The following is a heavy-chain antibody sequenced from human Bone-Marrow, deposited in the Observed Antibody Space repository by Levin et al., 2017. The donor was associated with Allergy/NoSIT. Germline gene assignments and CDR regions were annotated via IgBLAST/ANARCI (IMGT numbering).Heavy chain of an antibody. J-gene: IGHJ6*02. CDR2: ISYDGKTK. CDR1: GFVFDTYG. V-gene: IGHV3-30*03. Sequence: PGGSLRLSCGGSGFVFDTYGIHWVRQAPCQGLEWVAVISYDGKTKYYADSVNGRFTISRDDSKNTAYLQMNSLRPADTAVYHCAGDLTMYGEVTYGMDVWGQGTTVTVSS. D-gene: IGHD3-3*01. CDR3: AGDLTMYGEVTYGMDV.